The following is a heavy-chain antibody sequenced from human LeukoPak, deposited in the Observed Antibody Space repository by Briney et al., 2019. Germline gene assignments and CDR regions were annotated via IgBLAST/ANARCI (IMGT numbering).Heavy chain of an antibody. Sequence: SETLSLTRTVSGATISSYYWSWIRQPPGKGLEWIGYIYYSGSTNYNPSLKSRVTISVDTSKSQFSLRLGSVTATNSAIYYCATSCGNSYGCYFDYWGQGTLVTVSS. CDR1: GATISSYY. V-gene: IGHV4-59*08. CDR3: ATSCGNSYGCYFDY. D-gene: IGHD5-18*01. J-gene: IGHJ4*02. CDR2: IYYSGST.